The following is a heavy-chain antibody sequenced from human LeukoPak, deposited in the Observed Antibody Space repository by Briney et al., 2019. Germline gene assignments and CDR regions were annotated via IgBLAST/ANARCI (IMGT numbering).Heavy chain of an antibody. Sequence: GGSLRLSCAASGFTFSSYAMSWVRQAPGKGLEWVSAISGSGGGTYYADSVKGRFTISRDNSKNTLYLQMNSLRAEDTAVYYCAKDQSSGWYGYWGQGTLVTVSS. CDR1: GFTFSSYA. CDR2: ISGSGGGT. V-gene: IGHV3-23*01. J-gene: IGHJ4*02. CDR3: AKDQSSGWYGY. D-gene: IGHD6-19*01.